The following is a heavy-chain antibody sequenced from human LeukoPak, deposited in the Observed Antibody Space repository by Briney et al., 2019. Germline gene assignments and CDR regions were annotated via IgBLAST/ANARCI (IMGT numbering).Heavy chain of an antibody. V-gene: IGHV4-61*02. CDR1: GGSISSGSYY. J-gene: IGHJ6*03. CDR2: IYTSGST. D-gene: IGHD3-3*01. CDR3: ARDCLDDFWSGYSSYYYYYYMDV. Sequence: PSQTLSLTCTVSGGSISSGSYYWSWIRQPAGKGLEWVGRIYTSGSTNYNPSLKSRVTISVDTSKNQFSLKLSSVTAADTAVYYCARDCLDDFWSGYSSYYYYYYMDVWGKGTTVTVSS.